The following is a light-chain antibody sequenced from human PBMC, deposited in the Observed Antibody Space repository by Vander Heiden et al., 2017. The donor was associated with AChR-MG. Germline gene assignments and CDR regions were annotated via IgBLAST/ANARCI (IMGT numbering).Light chain of an antibody. CDR2: KAS. CDR1: QSITHW. J-gene: IGKJ1*01. CDR3: RQDDFYPRT. V-gene: IGKV1-5*03. Sequence: DIQMTQSPSTLSASVGDRVTITCRASQSITHWLAWYQQKPGKPPSLLIYKASNLPSGVPSRFSGSGSGSEFTLTISSLQPDDFATYFCRQDDFYPRTFGQGTNLEIK.